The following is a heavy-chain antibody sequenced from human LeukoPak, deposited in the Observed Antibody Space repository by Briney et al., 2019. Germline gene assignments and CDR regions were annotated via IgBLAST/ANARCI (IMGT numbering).Heavy chain of an antibody. V-gene: IGHV3-33*06. CDR3: AKARGSGWHDPWYLDY. Sequence: GGSLTLSCAASGFTFSNYAMHWVRQAPGTGLELVAVIWFDGTNKYYGDSVRGRFTISRDNSKNRLYLQMNSLRAEDTAVHYCAKARGSGWHDPWYLDYWGKGTLVTVSS. J-gene: IGHJ4*02. D-gene: IGHD6-19*01. CDR1: GFTFSNYA. CDR2: IWFDGTNK.